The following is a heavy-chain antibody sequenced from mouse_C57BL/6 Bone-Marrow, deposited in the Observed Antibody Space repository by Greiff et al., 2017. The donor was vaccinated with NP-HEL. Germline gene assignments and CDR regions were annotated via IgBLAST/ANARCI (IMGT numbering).Heavy chain of an antibody. CDR2: IDPSDSYT. CDR3: ARGGFSTTQNARDY. CDR1: GYTFTSYC. D-gene: IGHD1-1*01. V-gene: IGHV1-50*01. Sequence: QVQLQQPGAELVKPWASVKLSCTASGYTFTSYCMQWVKQRPGQGLEWIGVIDPSDSYTNYTQQFKGKATLTVDTSSSTAYMQLSSLTSEDTAIYYCARGGFSTTQNARDYWGQGTSVTVSA. J-gene: IGHJ4*01.